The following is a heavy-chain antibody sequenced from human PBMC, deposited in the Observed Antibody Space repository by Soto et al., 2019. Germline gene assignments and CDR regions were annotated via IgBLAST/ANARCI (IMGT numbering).Heavy chain of an antibody. V-gene: IGHV1-69*13. CDR1: GGTFSSYA. J-gene: IGHJ6*01. CDR2: IIPIFGTA. D-gene: IGHD3-16*01. CDR3: ARCEDPDYDYVWGPSPAPYYYYYGMDV. Sequence: GASVKVSCKASGGTFSSYAISWVRQAPGQGLEWMGGIIPIFGTANYAQKFQGRVTITADESTSTAYMELSSLRSEDTAVYYCARCEDPDYDYVWGPSPAPYYYYYGMDVWGQGTTVTVSS.